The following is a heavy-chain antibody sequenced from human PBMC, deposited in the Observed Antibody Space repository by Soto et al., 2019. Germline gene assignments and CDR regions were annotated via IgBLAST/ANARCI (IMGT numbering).Heavy chain of an antibody. J-gene: IGHJ6*02. CDR2: TNPSSGAT. CDR1: GYTFIGHY. Sequence: QVPLVQSGAEVKKPGASVKVSCKASGYTFIGHYLHWVRQAPGQGLEWLGWTNPSSGATNFAQKFQGRVTMTRDTSISTAYLELSILRSDDTAVYYCAREAGTTGNYSDGMDVWGQGTTVTVSS. CDR3: AREAGTTGNYSDGMDV. D-gene: IGHD1-7*01. V-gene: IGHV1-2*02.